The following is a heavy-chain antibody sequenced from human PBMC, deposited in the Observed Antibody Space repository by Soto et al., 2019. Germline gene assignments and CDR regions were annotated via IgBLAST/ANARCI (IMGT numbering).Heavy chain of an antibody. V-gene: IGHV4-61*01. D-gene: IGHD2-21*02. Sequence: SGTLSLTCTVSGGSINSGSYYWSWIRQPPGKGLEWIGYVFYGGTTNYNPSLKSRVTIASDTSKNQLSLTLTDVTAADTAVYFCARGLLLQIDWFDPWGPGTVVCVSS. CDR1: GGSINSGSYY. CDR3: ARGLLLQIDWFDP. CDR2: VFYGGTT. J-gene: IGHJ5*02.